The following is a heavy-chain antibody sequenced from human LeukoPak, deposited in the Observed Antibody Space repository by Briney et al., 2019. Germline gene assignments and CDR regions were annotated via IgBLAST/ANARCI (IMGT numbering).Heavy chain of an antibody. CDR3: ARALPGYSSSWYQGYYYYGMDV. J-gene: IGHJ6*02. D-gene: IGHD6-13*01. V-gene: IGHV3-21*01. CDR1: GFTFSSYS. CDR2: ISSSSSYI. Sequence: GGSLRLSCVASGFTFSSYSMNWVRQAPGKGLEWVSSISSSSSYIYYADSVKGRFTISRDNAKNSLYLQMNSLRAEDTAVYYCARALPGYSSSWYQGYYYYGMDVWGQGTTVTVSS.